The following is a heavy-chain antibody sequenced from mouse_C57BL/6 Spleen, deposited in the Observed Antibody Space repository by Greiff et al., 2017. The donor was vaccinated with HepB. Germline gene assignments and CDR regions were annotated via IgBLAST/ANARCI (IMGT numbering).Heavy chain of an antibody. V-gene: IGHV1-59*01. Sequence: QVQLQQPGAELVRPGTSVKLSCKASGYTFTSYWMHWVKQRPGQGLEWIGVIDPSDSYTNYNQKFKGKATLTVDTSSSTAYMQLSSLTSEDSAVYYCLITTVVAHYFDYWGQGTTLTVSS. CDR2: IDPSDSYT. CDR3: LITTVVAHYFDY. D-gene: IGHD1-1*01. J-gene: IGHJ2*01. CDR1: GYTFTSYW.